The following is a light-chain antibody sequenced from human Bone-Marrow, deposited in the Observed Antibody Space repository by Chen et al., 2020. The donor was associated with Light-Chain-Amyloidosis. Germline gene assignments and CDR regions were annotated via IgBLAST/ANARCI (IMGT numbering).Light chain of an antibody. J-gene: IGLJ3*02. CDR3: QVWDRSSDRPV. CDR1: NIGSTS. Sequence: SYVLTQPSSVLVAPGQTATIACGGNNIGSTSVHWYQQTPGQAPLLVVYDDSDRPSGIPERLSGSNSGNTATLTISRVEAGDEVDYYCQVWDRSSDRPVFGGGTKLTVL. V-gene: IGLV3-21*02. CDR2: DDS.